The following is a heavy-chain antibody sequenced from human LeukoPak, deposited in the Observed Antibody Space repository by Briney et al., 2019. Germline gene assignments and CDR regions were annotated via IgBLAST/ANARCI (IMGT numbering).Heavy chain of an antibody. D-gene: IGHD3-22*01. CDR3: AGQSLRYYDSSGPA. J-gene: IGHJ5*02. CDR2: ISWNSGSI. Sequence: GGSLRLSCAASGFTFDDYAMHWVRHAPGKGLEWVSGISWNSGSIGYADSVKGRFTISRDNAKNSLYLQMNSLRAEDTALYYCAGQSLRYYDSSGPAWGQGTLVTVSS. CDR1: GFTFDDYA. V-gene: IGHV3-9*01.